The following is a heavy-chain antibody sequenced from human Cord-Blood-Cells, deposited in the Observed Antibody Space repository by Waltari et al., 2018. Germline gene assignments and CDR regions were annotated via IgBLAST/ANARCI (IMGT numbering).Heavy chain of an antibody. CDR2: IYYSGST. J-gene: IGHJ5*02. D-gene: IGHD3-10*01. CDR1: GGSISSSSYY. Sequence: QLQLQESGPGLVKPSETLSLTCTVSGGSISSSSYYWGWIRQPPGKGLEWIGSIYYSGSTYYNPSLKSRVTISVDTSKNQFSLKLSSVTAADTAVYYCVRVGGSGSYYNWFDPWGQGTLVTVSS. V-gene: IGHV4-39*01. CDR3: VRVGGSGSYYNWFDP.